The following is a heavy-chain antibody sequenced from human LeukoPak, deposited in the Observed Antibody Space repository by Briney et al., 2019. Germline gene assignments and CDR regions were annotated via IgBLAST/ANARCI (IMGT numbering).Heavy chain of an antibody. J-gene: IGHJ4*02. CDR3: ARGPAVVAATRGAGRFDY. CDR1: GGSFSGYY. Sequence: PSETLSLTCAVYGGSFSGYYWSWIRQPPGKGLEWIGEINHSGSTNYNPSLKSRVTISVDTSKNQFSLKLSSVTAADTAVYYCARGPAVVAATRGAGRFDYWGQGTLVTVSS. D-gene: IGHD2-15*01. CDR2: INHSGST. V-gene: IGHV4-34*01.